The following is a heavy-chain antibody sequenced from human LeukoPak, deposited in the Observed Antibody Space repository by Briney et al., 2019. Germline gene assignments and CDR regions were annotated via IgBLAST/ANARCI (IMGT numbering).Heavy chain of an antibody. Sequence: SVKVSCKAAGGTFSSYVISWVRQAPGQGLEWMGGNIPIFGTANYAQKFQGRVTITADESTSIAYMELSSLRSDDTAVYYCARDGCVVSPSCYAEDYYYGMDVWGQGTTVTVSS. CDR3: ARDGCVVSPSCYAEDYYYGMDV. V-gene: IGHV1-69*13. CDR1: GGTFSSYV. CDR2: NIPIFGTA. J-gene: IGHJ6*02. D-gene: IGHD2-2*01.